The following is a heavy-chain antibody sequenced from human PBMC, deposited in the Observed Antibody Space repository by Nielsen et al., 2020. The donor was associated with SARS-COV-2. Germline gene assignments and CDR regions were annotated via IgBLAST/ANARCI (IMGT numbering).Heavy chain of an antibody. CDR2: ISAYNGNT. CDR3: ARGMWSIAVAGTWRGFDY. Sequence: ASVKVSCKASGYTFTSYGISWVRQAPGQGLEWMGWISAYNGNTNYAQKLQGRVTMTTDTSTSTAYMELRSLRSDDTAVYYCARGMWSIAVAGTWRGFDYWGQGTPVTVSS. D-gene: IGHD6-19*01. CDR1: GYTFTSYG. V-gene: IGHV1-18*01. J-gene: IGHJ4*02.